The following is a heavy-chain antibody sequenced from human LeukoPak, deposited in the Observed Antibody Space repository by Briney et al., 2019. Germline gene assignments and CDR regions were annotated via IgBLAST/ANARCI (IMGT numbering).Heavy chain of an antibody. CDR3: ARGYYGSGSLGLDY. D-gene: IGHD3-10*01. J-gene: IGHJ4*02. CDR1: GGTFSSYA. V-gene: IGHV1-69*01. Sequence: ASVKVSCKASGGTFSSYAISWVRQAPGQGLEWMGGIIPIFGTANYAQKFQGRVTITADESTSTAYMELSSLRSEDTAVYYCARGYYGSGSLGLDYWGQGTLVTVSS. CDR2: IIPIFGTA.